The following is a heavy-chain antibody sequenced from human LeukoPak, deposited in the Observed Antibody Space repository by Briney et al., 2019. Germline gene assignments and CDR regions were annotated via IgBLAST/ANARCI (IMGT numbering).Heavy chain of an antibody. J-gene: IGHJ4*02. CDR3: AKDRVSSSWVIYLSDY. Sequence: ASVKVSCKPSGYTFNTYGTTWVRQAPGQGLEWMGGIIPVFGTANYVQKFQGRVTITADESTSTAYMELSSLRSEDTAVYYCAKDRVSSSWVIYLSDYWGQGTLVTVSS. CDR2: IIPVFGTA. CDR1: GYTFNTYG. V-gene: IGHV1-69*13. D-gene: IGHD6-13*01.